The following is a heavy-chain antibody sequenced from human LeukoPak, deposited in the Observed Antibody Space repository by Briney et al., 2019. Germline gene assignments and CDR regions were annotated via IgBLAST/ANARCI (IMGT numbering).Heavy chain of an antibody. Sequence: PGGSLRLSCAASAFTFNNAWMSWVRQAPGKGLEWVSHITASGTAMFYADSVKGRFTISRDNAKNSLYLQMNSLRDEDTAVYYCASSGSYRFDYWGQGTLVTVSS. CDR2: ITASGTAM. CDR3: ASSGSYRFDY. CDR1: AFTFNNAW. D-gene: IGHD1-26*01. J-gene: IGHJ4*02. V-gene: IGHV3-48*02.